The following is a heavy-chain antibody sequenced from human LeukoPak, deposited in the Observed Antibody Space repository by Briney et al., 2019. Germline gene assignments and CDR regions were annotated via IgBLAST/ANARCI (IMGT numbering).Heavy chain of an antibody. V-gene: IGHV3-23*01. CDR1: GFTFSSYA. J-gene: IGHJ4*02. CDR3: ASYDFWSGYSTDY. CDR2: ISGSGGST. Sequence: GGSLRLSCAASGFTFSSYAMSWVRQAPGKGLEWVSAISGSGGSTYYADSVKGRFTISRDNSKNTLYLQMNSLRDEDTAVYYCASYDFWSGYSTDYWGQGTLVTVSS. D-gene: IGHD3-3*01.